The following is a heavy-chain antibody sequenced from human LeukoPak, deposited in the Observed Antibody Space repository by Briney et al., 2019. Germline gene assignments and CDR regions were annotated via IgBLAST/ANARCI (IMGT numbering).Heavy chain of an antibody. CDR1: GFTFSSYS. J-gene: IGHJ4*02. V-gene: IGHV3-48*04. D-gene: IGHD6-6*01. CDR3: AREEGGIAARLDY. Sequence: GGSLRLSCAASGFTFSSYSMNWVRQAPGKGLEWVSYISSSSSTIYYADSVKGRFTISRDNAKNSLYLQTNSLRAEDTAVYYCAREEGGIAARLDYWGQGTLVTVSS. CDR2: ISSSSSTI.